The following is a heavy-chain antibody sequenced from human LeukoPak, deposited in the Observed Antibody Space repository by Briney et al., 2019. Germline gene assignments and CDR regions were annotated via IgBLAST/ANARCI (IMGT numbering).Heavy chain of an antibody. V-gene: IGHV3-30*07. CDR2: ISYDGSNK. CDR1: GFTFSSYA. D-gene: IGHD6-19*01. J-gene: IGHJ4*02. Sequence: GGSLRLSCAASGFTFSSYAMHWVRQAPGKGLEWVAVISYDGSNKYYADSVKGRFTISRDNSKNTLYLQMNSLRAEDTAVYYCAKRRSGSSGWFPFDYWGQGTLVTVSS. CDR3: AKRRSGSSGWFPFDY.